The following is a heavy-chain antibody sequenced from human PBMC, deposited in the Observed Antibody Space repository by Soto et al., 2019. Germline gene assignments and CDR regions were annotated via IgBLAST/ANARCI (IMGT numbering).Heavy chain of an antibody. J-gene: IGHJ4*02. CDR2: ISYDGSNK. V-gene: IGHV3-30*18. D-gene: IGHD4-17*01. CDR3: AKEPYGDSINYYFAY. CDR1: GFTFSSYG. Sequence: GGSLRLSCAASGFTFSSYGMHWVRQAPGKGLEWVAVISYDGSNKYYADSVKGRFTISRDNSKNTLYLQMNSLRAEDTAVYYCAKEPYGDSINYYFAYWGQGTRVTV.